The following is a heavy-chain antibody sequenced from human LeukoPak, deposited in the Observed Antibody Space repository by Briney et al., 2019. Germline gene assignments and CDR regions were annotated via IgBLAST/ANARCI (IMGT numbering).Heavy chain of an antibody. V-gene: IGHV3-23*01. D-gene: IGHD2-15*01. J-gene: IGHJ5*02. CDR3: AKDPPGYCSGGSCYDWFDP. CDR1: GFTFSSYA. Sequence: PGGSLRLSCAASGFTFSSYAMSWVRQAPGKGLEWVSAISGSGGSTYYADSVKGRFTISRDNSKNTLYLQMNSLRAEDTAVYYCAKDPPGYCSGGSCYDWFDPWGQGTLVTVSS. CDR2: ISGSGGST.